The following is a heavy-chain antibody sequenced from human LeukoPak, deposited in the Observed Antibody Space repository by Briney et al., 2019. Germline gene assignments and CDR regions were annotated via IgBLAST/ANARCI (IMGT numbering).Heavy chain of an antibody. Sequence: GESLKISCQASGYSFTTYWIGWVRQIPGKGLEWMGIIYPGDSDTRYSPSFQGQVTISADKSINAAYLQWSSLKASDTAMYYCARAGAQLSVHYWGQGTLVTVSS. V-gene: IGHV5-51*01. CDR2: IYPGDSDT. J-gene: IGHJ4*02. D-gene: IGHD2-2*01. CDR3: ARAGAQLSVHY. CDR1: GYSFTTYW.